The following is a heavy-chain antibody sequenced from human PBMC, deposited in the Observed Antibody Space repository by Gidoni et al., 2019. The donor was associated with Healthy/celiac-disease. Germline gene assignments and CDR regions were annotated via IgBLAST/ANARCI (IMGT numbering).Heavy chain of an antibody. J-gene: IGHJ2*01. CDR1: GGSFSGYY. CDR3: ARGAPGITMVRGALIRYFDL. V-gene: IGHV4-34*01. D-gene: IGHD3-10*01. CDR2: INHSGST. Sequence: QVQLQQWGAGLLKPSETRSLTCAVYGGSFSGYYWSWIRQPPGKGLEWIGEINHSGSTNYNPSLKSRVTISVDTSKNQFSLKLSSVTAADTAVYYCARGAPGITMVRGALIRYFDLWGRGTLVTVSS.